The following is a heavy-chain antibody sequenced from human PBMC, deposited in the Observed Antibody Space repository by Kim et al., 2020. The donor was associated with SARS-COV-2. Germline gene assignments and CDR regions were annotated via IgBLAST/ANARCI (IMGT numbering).Heavy chain of an antibody. CDR2: ISGSGGST. CDR3: AKHLYSSGWYLVGY. J-gene: IGHJ4*02. D-gene: IGHD6-19*01. Sequence: GGSLRLSCAASGFTFSSYAMSWVRQAPGKGLEWVSAISGSGGSTYYADSVKGRFTISRDNSKNTLYLQMNSLRAEDTAVYYCAKHLYSSGWYLVGYWGQGTLVTVSS. V-gene: IGHV3-23*01. CDR1: GFTFSSYA.